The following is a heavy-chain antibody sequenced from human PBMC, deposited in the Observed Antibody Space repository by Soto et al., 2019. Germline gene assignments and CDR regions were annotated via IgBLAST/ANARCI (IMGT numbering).Heavy chain of an antibody. CDR2: VNPIVSMS. CDR1: GDTFNFYS. D-gene: IGHD3-10*01. Sequence: QVQLVQSGAEVKRPGSSVKVSCKASGDTFNFYSINWVRQAPGLGLEWMGRVNPIVSMSNYAQQFQGRVTMTADKSTSTADMELSSLRSEDTAIYYCASSYGSGYRAFDYWGQGALVTVSS. CDR3: ASSYGSGYRAFDY. V-gene: IGHV1-69*02. J-gene: IGHJ4*02.